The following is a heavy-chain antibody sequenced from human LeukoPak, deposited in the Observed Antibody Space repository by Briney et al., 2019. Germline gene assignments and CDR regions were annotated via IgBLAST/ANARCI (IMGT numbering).Heavy chain of an antibody. CDR1: GGSISSGSYY. J-gene: IGHJ6*03. CDR2: IYTSGST. V-gene: IGHV4-61*02. D-gene: IGHD1-26*01. CDR3: ARDGRSGSYYDYYYYMDV. Sequence: PSETLSLTCTVSGGSISSGSYYWSWIRQPAGKGLEWIGRIYTSGSTNYNPSLKSRVTISVDTSKNQFSLKLSSVTAADTAVYYCARDGRSGSYYDYYYYMDVWGKGTTVTVSS.